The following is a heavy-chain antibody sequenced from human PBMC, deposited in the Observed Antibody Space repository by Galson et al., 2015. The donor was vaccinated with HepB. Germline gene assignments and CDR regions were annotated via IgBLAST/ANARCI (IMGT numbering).Heavy chain of an antibody. CDR1: GFTFSSYA. J-gene: IGHJ2*01. CDR2: ISGSGGST. Sequence: SLRLSCAASGFTFSSYAMSWVRQAPGKGLEWVSAISGSGGSTYYADSAKGRFTISRDNSKNTLYLQMNSLRAEDTAVYYCAKDRDSSSWDYWYFDLWGRGTLVTVSS. V-gene: IGHV3-23*01. CDR3: AKDRDSSSWDYWYFDL. D-gene: IGHD6-13*01.